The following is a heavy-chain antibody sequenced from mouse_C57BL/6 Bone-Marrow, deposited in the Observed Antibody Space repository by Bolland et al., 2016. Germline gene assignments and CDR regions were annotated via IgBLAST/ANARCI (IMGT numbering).Heavy chain of an antibody. CDR3: ARTVVATGAMDY. D-gene: IGHD1-1*01. V-gene: IGHV1-63*01. J-gene: IGHJ3*01. Sequence: YNEKFKGKATLTADKSSSTAYMQFSSLTSEDSAIYYCARTVVATGAMDYWGQGTLV.